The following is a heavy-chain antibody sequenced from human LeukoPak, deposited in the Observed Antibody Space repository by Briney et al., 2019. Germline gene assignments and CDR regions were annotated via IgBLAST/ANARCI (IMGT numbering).Heavy chain of an antibody. J-gene: IGHJ4*02. CDR1: GGSISSYY. V-gene: IGHV4-34*01. Sequence: SETLSLTCTVSGGSISSYYWSWIRQPPGKGLEWIGEINHSGNTNYNPSLKSRVTISVDTSKNQFSLKLSSVTAADTAVYYCVREIGNDWNIDYWGQGTLVTVSS. D-gene: IGHD1-1*01. CDR2: INHSGNT. CDR3: VREIGNDWNIDY.